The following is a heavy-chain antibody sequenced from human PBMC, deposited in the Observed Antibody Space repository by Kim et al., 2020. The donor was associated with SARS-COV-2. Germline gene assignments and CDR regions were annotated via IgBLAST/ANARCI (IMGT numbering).Heavy chain of an antibody. J-gene: IGHJ4*02. Sequence: GGYLRLSCAASGFTFSSYSMNWVRQAPGKGLEWVSSISSSSSYIYYADSVKGRFTISRDNAKNSLYLQMNSLRAEDTAVYYCARDISYSSSWDYWGQGTLVTVSS. D-gene: IGHD6-13*01. V-gene: IGHV3-21*01. CDR2: ISSSSSYI. CDR3: ARDISYSSSWDY. CDR1: GFTFSSYS.